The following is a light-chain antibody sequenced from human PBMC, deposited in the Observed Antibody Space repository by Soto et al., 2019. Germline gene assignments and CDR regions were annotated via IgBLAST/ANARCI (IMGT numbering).Light chain of an antibody. CDR1: QSVSSSY. CDR3: QQYGSSRT. V-gene: IGKV3-20*01. Sequence: EIVLTQSPGTLSLSPGERATLSCRASQSVSSSYLAWYQQKPGQAPRLLIYGASSRATGIPDRFSGSGSVTGFTLTISRLEPEDFAVYYCQQYGSSRTFGQGTKVEIK. CDR2: GAS. J-gene: IGKJ1*01.